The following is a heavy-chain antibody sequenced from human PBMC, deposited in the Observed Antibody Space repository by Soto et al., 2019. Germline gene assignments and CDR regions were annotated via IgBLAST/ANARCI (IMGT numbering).Heavy chain of an antibody. V-gene: IGHV1-69*13. CDR3: ARSLSMVRGVIIKEPLSMDV. CDR2: IIPIFGTA. CDR1: GGTFSSYA. J-gene: IGHJ6*02. D-gene: IGHD3-10*01. Sequence: ASVKVSCKASGGTFSSYAISWVRQAPGQGLEWTGGIIPIFGTANYAQKFQGRVTITADESTSTAYMELSSLRSEDTAVYYCARSLSMVRGVIIKEPLSMDVWGQGTTVTVSS.